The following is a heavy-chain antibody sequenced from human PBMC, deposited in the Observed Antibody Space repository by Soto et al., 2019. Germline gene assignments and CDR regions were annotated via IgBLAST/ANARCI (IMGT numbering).Heavy chain of an antibody. CDR3: ARGGYSYGAYWFDY. V-gene: IGHV3-30-3*01. CDR2: ISYDGSNK. CDR1: GFTFSSYA. D-gene: IGHD5-18*01. J-gene: IGHJ4*02. Sequence: GGSLRLSCAASGFTFSSYAMHWVRQAPGKGLEWVAVISYDGSNKYYADSVKGRFTISRDNSKNTLYLQMNSLRAEDTAVYYCARGGYSYGAYWFDYWGQGTLVTVSS.